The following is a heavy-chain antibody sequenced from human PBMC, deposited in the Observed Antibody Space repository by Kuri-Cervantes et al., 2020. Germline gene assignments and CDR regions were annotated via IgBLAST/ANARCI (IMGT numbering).Heavy chain of an antibody. CDR2: CRNKVYSYTT. CDR1: GFTFSDHY. D-gene: IGHD5-24*01. Sequence: GESLKISCAASGFTFSDHYMDWVRQAPGKGLEWAGRCRNKVYSYTTEYAASVKGRFTISRDESQNVLYLQVNSLKIEDTAVYYCATPRDSYDSWGQGTLVTVSS. V-gene: IGHV3-72*01. J-gene: IGHJ5*01. CDR3: ATPRDSYDS.